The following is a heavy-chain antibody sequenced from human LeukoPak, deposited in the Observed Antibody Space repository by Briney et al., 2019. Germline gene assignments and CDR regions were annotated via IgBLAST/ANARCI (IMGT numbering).Heavy chain of an antibody. Sequence: PSETLSLTCAVYGGSFSGYYWSWIRQPPGKGLEWIGEINHSGSTNYNPSPKSRVTISVDTSKNQFSLKLSSVTAADTAVYYCATTPAYITMVRGVYGYWGQGTLVTVSS. CDR3: ATTPAYITMVRGVYGY. D-gene: IGHD3-10*01. V-gene: IGHV4-34*01. CDR2: INHSGST. CDR1: GGSFSGYY. J-gene: IGHJ4*02.